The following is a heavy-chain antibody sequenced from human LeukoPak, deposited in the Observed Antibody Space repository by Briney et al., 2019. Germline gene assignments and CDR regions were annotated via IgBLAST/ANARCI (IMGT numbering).Heavy chain of an antibody. CDR1: GYTFTGYY. V-gene: IGHV1-69*13. J-gene: IGHJ6*02. CDR2: IIPIFGTA. CDR3: ARGRIVATILSYYGMDV. Sequence: SVKVSCKASGYTFTGYYMHWVRQAPGQGLEWMGGIIPIFGTANYAQKFQGRVTITADESTSTAYMELSSLRSEDTAVYYCARGRIVATILSYYGMDVWGQGTTVTVSS. D-gene: IGHD5-12*01.